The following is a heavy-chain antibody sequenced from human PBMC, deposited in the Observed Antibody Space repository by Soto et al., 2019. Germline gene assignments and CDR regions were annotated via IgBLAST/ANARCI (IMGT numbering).Heavy chain of an antibody. CDR1: GFTISSNY. V-gene: IGHV3-53*02. CDR3: ARGQQVSTIRGVQGFDY. J-gene: IGHJ4*02. D-gene: IGHD3-10*01. CDR2: LYSGGTS. Sequence: EVQLVETGGGLIQPGGSLRLSCAASGFTISSNYMTWVRQAPGQGLEWVSLLYSGGTSYYVDSVKGRFTISRDNSKNTLFLQMNRLKTEDTAVYYCARGQQVSTIRGVQGFDYWGQGTLVTVSS.